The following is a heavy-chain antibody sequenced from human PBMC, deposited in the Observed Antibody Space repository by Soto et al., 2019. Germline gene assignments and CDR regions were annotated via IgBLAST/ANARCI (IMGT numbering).Heavy chain of an antibody. CDR2: SYPGDSDT. V-gene: IGHV5-51*01. D-gene: IGHD3-3*01. CDR3: ARLPRGDFWSGRYYYYGMDV. Sequence: GESLKISCKGSGYNFTNYWIAWVRQMPGKGMEWMGFSYPGDSDTTYSPSFQGQVTISADKSIRTAYLQWSSLKASDTAMYYCARLPRGDFWSGRYYYYGMDVRGQGTTVTVSS. J-gene: IGHJ6*02. CDR1: GYNFTNYW.